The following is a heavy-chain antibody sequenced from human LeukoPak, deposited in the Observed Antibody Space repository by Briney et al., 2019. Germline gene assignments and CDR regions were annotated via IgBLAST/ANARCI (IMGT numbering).Heavy chain of an antibody. CDR2: IYYSGST. Sequence: PSETLSLTCTVSGGSISSGGYYWSWIRQHPGKGLEWIGYIYYSGSTYYNPSLKSQVTISVDTSKNQFSLKLSSVTAADTAVYYCARDPSGYDSWFDPWGQGTLVTVSS. CDR3: ARDPSGYDSWFDP. J-gene: IGHJ5*02. V-gene: IGHV4-31*01. CDR1: GGSISSGGYY. D-gene: IGHD5-12*01.